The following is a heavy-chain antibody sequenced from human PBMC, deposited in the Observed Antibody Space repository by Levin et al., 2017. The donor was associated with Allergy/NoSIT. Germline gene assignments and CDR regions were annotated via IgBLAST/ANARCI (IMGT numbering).Heavy chain of an antibody. D-gene: IGHD1-26*01. J-gene: IGHJ4*02. V-gene: IGHV1-3*01. Sequence: ASVKVSCKASGYTFTSYAMHWVRQAPGQRLEWMGWINAGNGNTKYSQKFQGRVTITRDTSASTAYMELSSLRSEDTAVYYCARDTRMGRVGTSPGYWGQGTLVTVSS. CDR1: GYTFTSYA. CDR3: ARDTRMGRVGTSPGY. CDR2: INAGNGNT.